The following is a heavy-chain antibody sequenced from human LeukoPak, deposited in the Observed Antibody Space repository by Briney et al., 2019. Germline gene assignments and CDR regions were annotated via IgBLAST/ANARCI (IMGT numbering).Heavy chain of an antibody. D-gene: IGHD2-21*02. J-gene: IGHJ2*01. CDR3: ARAYCGGDCYFPYWYFDL. CDR1: GFTFSSYG. CDR2: IRYDGTNK. V-gene: IGHV3-30*02. Sequence: GGSLRLSCAASGFTFSSYGMHWVRQAPGKGLEWVTFIRYDGTNKYYADSVKGRFTISRDNSKNTLYLQMNSLRAEDTAVYYCARAYCGGDCYFPYWYFDLWGRGTLVTVSS.